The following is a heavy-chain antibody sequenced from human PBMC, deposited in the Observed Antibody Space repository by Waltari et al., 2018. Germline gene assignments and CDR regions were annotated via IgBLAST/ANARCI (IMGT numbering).Heavy chain of an antibody. CDR3: AKAFRGYSGSYFDI. CDR1: GFSFGGFG. V-gene: IGHV3-23*01. Sequence: EVQLLESGGGLVQPGGSLRLSCAASGFSFGGFGMNWVGQSPGKGLEWVSALSCSGATTYYADSVRGRFTVSRDNSRNTVYLQMNSLRAEDTALYYCAKAFRGYSGSYFDIWGRGTLVAVSA. D-gene: IGHD5-12*01. CDR2: LSCSGATT. J-gene: IGHJ4*02.